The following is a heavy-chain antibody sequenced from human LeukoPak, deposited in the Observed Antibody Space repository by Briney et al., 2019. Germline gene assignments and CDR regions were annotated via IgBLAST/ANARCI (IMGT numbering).Heavy chain of an antibody. J-gene: IGHJ6*02. V-gene: IGHV1-8*01. D-gene: IGHD2-15*01. CDR2: MNPNSGNT. CDR3: ARGTPPYCSGGSCYRFSIPYYYYGMDV. CDR1: GYTFTGYD. Sequence: ASVKVSCKASGYTFTGYDINWVRQATGQGLEWMGWMNPNSGNTGYAQKFQGRVTMTRNTSISTAYMELSSLRSEDTAVYYCARGTPPYCSGGSCYRFSIPYYYYGMDVWGQGTTVTVSS.